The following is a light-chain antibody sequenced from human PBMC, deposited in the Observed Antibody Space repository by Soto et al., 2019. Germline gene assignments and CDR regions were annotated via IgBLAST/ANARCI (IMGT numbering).Light chain of an antibody. CDR2: GAS. V-gene: IGKV3-20*01. Sequence: ESVLTQSPGTLSLSPGERATLSCRASQSVSNNYLAWYQQKPGQAPRLLIYGASTRATGIPDRFSGSGSGTDFTLTISRLEPEDSAVYYCQQYGSSPTWTFGQGTKLDIK. CDR1: QSVSNNY. J-gene: IGKJ1*01. CDR3: QQYGSSPTWT.